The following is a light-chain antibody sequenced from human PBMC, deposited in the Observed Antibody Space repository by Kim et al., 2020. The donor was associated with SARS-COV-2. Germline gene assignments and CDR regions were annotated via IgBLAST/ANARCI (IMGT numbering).Light chain of an antibody. Sequence: ASVGDTVTITCQASQDIRKYLNWYQQKPGQAPKVLIYDASKFETGVPSRFSAGGSGTDFTFTVSSLQPEDIATYYCQQYGALPITFAQATRLEIK. CDR3: QQYGALPIT. CDR2: DAS. CDR1: QDIRKY. V-gene: IGKV1-33*01. J-gene: IGKJ5*01.